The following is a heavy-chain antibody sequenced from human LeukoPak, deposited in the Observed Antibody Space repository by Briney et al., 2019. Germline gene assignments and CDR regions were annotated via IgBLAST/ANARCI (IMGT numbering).Heavy chain of an antibody. D-gene: IGHD6-19*01. J-gene: IGHJ4*02. Sequence: GGSLRLSCAASGFTFSSYSMNWVRQAPGKGLEWVSSISSSSSYIYYADSVKGRFTISRDNAKNSLYLQMNSLSAEDTAVYYCARASGWGFDYWGQGTLVTVSS. CDR1: GFTFSSYS. V-gene: IGHV3-21*01. CDR3: ARASGWGFDY. CDR2: ISSSSSYI.